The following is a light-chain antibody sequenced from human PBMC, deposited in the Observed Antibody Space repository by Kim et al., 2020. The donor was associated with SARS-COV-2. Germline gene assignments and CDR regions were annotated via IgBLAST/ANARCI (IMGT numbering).Light chain of an antibody. J-gene: IGKJ2*01. V-gene: IGKV3-20*01. CDR1: QSVGSSH. CDR2: TAS. CDR3: QKYDTSSYT. Sequence: SVLTQSPGTLSLSPGERATLSCRASQSVGSSHLAWYQQKPGQAPRRLIYTASIRAAGVADRFTGSGSGTDFTLTISRLEPEDSAVYYCQKYDTSSYTFGPGTKLE.